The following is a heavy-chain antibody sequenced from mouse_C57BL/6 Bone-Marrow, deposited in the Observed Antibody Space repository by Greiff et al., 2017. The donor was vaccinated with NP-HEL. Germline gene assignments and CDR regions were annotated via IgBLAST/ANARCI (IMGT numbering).Heavy chain of an antibody. CDR1: GFTFSSYG. CDR3: ARQTTVVPFDY. Sequence: EVQLQESGGDLVKPGGSLKLSCAASGFTFSSYGMSWVRQTPDKRLEWVATISSGGSYTYYPDSVKGRFTISRDNAKNTLYPQMSSLKSEDTAMYYCARQTTVVPFDYWGQGTTLTVSS. J-gene: IGHJ2*01. CDR2: ISSGGSYT. D-gene: IGHD1-1*01. V-gene: IGHV5-6*01.